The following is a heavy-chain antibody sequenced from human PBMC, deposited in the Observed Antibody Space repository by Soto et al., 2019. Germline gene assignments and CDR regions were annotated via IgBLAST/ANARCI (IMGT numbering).Heavy chain of an antibody. CDR3: ARHYTNNLYSEY. CDR1: GYRFISYW. V-gene: IGHV5-10-1*01. J-gene: IGHJ4*02. D-gene: IGHD1-1*01. CDR2: IDPSDSDT. Sequence: EVQLVQSGAEVKKPGESLRISCKGSGYRFISYWISWVRQMPGKGLEWMGMIDPSDSDTKHSPSFQGHVTISADKSMSSAYLQWSSLKASDTGMYYCARHYTNNLYSEYWGQGTQVTVSS.